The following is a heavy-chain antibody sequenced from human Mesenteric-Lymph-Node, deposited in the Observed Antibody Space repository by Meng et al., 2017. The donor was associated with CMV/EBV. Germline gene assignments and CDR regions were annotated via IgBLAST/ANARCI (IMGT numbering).Heavy chain of an antibody. CDR3: ARVNYGVLDY. Sequence: GESLKISCAASGFTFSSYAMHWVRQTPGKGLEWVAVISYDRSNKYYAVSVKGRFTISRDNSKNTLYLQMNSLRAEDTAVYYCARVNYGVLDYWGQGTLVTVSS. CDR1: GFTFSSYA. D-gene: IGHD4-11*01. CDR2: ISYDRSNK. J-gene: IGHJ4*02. V-gene: IGHV3-30-3*01.